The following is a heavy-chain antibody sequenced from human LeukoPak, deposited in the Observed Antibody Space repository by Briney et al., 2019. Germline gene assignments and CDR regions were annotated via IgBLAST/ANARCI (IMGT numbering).Heavy chain of an antibody. CDR2: INHSGST. V-gene: IGHV4-34*01. CDR3: ARSSTRLPDY. J-gene: IGHJ4*02. CDR1: GGSFSGYY. D-gene: IGHD3-3*02. Sequence: SETLSLTCAVYGGSFSGYYWRWIRQPQGKGLEWIGEINHSGSTNYNPSLKSRVTISVDTSKNQFSLKLSSVTAADTAVYYCARSSTRLPDYWGQGTLVTVSS.